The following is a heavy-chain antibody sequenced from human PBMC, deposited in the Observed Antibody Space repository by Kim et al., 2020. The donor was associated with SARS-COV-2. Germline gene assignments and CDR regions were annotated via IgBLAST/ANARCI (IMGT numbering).Heavy chain of an antibody. J-gene: IGHJ4*02. Sequence: VRSRFTIYRDNSKNTLYLQKNNLRAEDTAVYYCAKERRKYCSGGSCHLEYWGQGTLVTVSS. V-gene: IGHV3-33*06. CDR3: AKERRKYCSGGSCHLEY. D-gene: IGHD2-15*01.